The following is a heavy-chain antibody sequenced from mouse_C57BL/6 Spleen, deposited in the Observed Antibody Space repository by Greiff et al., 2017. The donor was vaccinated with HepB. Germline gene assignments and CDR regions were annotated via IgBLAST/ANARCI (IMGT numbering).Heavy chain of an antibody. V-gene: IGHV5-6*01. CDR3: ARLRRG. J-gene: IGHJ3*01. D-gene: IGHD3-1*01. CDR1: GFTFSSYG. Sequence: EVKLMESGGDLVKPGGSLKLSCAASGFTFSSYGMSWVRQTPDKRLEWVATISSGGSYTYYPDSVKGRFTISRDNAKNTLYLQMSSRKSEDTAMYYCARLRRGWGQGTLVTVSA. CDR2: ISSGGSYT.